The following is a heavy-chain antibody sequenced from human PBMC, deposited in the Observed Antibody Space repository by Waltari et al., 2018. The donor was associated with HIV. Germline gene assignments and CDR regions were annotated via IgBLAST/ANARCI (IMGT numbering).Heavy chain of an antibody. Sequence: QVQLVQSGGGLVEPGGSLRLSCVASGISFSDYYMSWIRQAPGKGLEWVSYISSSSTYTNYADSVKGRFTISRDNAKNSLYLQMNSLRAEDTAVYYCARDRQWLPISEYYFDYWGQGTLVTVSS. CDR1: GISFSDYY. CDR3: ARDRQWLPISEYYFDY. D-gene: IGHD6-19*01. CDR2: ISSSSTYT. J-gene: IGHJ4*02. V-gene: IGHV3-11*05.